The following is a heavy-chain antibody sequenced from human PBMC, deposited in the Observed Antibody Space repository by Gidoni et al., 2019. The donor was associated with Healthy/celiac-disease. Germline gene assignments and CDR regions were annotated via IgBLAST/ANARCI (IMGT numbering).Heavy chain of an antibody. V-gene: IGHV3-23*01. Sequence: EVQLLESRGGLVQPGGSLSLSCAASGFTFSSYARSWVRQAPGKGLEGVSAISGSGGSTYYADSVKGRFTISRDNSKNTLYLQMNSLRAEDTAVYYCAKDEDSGYPYYFDYWGQGTLVTVSS. CDR2: ISGSGGST. D-gene: IGHD5-12*01. CDR3: AKDEDSGYPYYFDY. CDR1: GFTFSSYA. J-gene: IGHJ4*02.